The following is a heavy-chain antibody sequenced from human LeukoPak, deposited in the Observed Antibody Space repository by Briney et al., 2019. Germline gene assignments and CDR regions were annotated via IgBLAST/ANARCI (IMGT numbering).Heavy chain of an antibody. Sequence: GGSLGLSCAASGFTFSTYWMHWVRQAPGKGLVWVSRINYDGSTAIYADSVEGRFTISRDNAKNTLYLQMNSLRAEDTAMYYCASGGYCSSDSCSSTDFVDDWGQGTLVTVSS. CDR3: ASGGYCSSDSCSSTDFVDD. CDR1: GFTFSTYW. D-gene: IGHD2-2*01. V-gene: IGHV3-74*01. CDR2: INYDGSTA. J-gene: IGHJ4*02.